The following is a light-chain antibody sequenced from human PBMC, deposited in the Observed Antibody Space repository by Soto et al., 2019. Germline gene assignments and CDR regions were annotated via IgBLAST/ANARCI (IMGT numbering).Light chain of an antibody. CDR2: DAS. CDR3: QQRNDWVT. V-gene: IGKV3D-20*02. CDR1: RSLANSF. J-gene: IGKJ4*01. Sequence: EFVLTQSPGTLSLSPGERATLSCRASRSLANSFIAWYQQKPGQAPRLLIYDASNRATGIPPRFSGSGSGTDFILTISSLEPEDSGVYYCQQRNDWVTFGGGTKVDI.